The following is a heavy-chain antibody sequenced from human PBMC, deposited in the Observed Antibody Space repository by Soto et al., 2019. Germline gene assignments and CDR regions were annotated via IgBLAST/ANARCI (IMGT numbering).Heavy chain of an antibody. CDR1: GGSFSGYY. J-gene: IGHJ4*02. D-gene: IGHD3-10*01. CDR3: AREGWLWFGGIHY. V-gene: IGHV4-34*01. CDR2: INHSGST. Sequence: SETLSLTCAVYGGSFSGYYWSWIRQPPGKGLEWIGEINHSGSTNYNPHHKSRVTISVDTSKNQFSLKLSPVTAADRAVYYCAREGWLWFGGIHYRGQGXLVTVYS.